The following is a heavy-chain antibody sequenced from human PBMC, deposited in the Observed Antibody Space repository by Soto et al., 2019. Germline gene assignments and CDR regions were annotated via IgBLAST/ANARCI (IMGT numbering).Heavy chain of an antibody. V-gene: IGHV4-61*01. CDR1: GGSVSSGSYY. CDR3: AILESYYYDSSGWGRSDY. Sequence: QVQLQESGPGLVKPSETLSLTCTVSGGSVSSGSYYWSWIGQPPGKGLEWSGYIYYRGSTNYNPSLKSQVTIAVDTSKHQCSLRLRSVTAADPAVNYCAILESYYYDSSGWGRSDYWGQGTLVTVSS. D-gene: IGHD3-22*01. J-gene: IGHJ4*02. CDR2: IYYRGST.